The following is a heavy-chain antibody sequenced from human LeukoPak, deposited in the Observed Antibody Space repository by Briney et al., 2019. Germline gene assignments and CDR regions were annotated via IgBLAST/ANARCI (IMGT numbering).Heavy chain of an antibody. CDR3: AGGGPNYYDSSGYDDY. Sequence: SETLSLTCTVSGGSISSGSYYWSWIRQPAGKGLEWIGRIYSSGSTNYNPSLKSRVTISQDTSKNQVSLKLSSVTAADTAVYYCAGGGPNYYDSSGYDDYWGQGTLVTVSS. D-gene: IGHD3-22*01. CDR2: IYSSGST. V-gene: IGHV4-61*02. J-gene: IGHJ4*02. CDR1: GGSISSGSYY.